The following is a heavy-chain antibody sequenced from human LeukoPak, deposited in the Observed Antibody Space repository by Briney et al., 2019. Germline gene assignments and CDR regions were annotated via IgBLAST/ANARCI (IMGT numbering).Heavy chain of an antibody. CDR2: IYHSGST. CDR1: GYSISSGYY. J-gene: IGHJ4*02. Sequence: SETLSLTCTVSGYSISSGYYWGWIRQPPGKGLEWIGSIYHSGSTYYNPSLKSRVTISVDTSKNQFSLKLSSVTAADTAVYYCAMDSSSWSVFDCWGQGTLVTVSS. D-gene: IGHD6-13*01. CDR3: AMDSSSWSVFDC. V-gene: IGHV4-38-2*02.